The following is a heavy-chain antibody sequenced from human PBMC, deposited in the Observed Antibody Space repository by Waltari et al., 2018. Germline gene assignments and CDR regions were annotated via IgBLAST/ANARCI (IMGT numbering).Heavy chain of an antibody. CDR2: INAGNGNT. Sequence: QVQLVQSGAEVKKPGASVKVSCKASGYTFTSYAMHWVRQAPGQRLEWMGWINAGNGNTKYSQEVQGRVTITADTSTDTAYMELSSLRSEDTAVYYCATELVGATLLDYWGQGTLVTVSS. J-gene: IGHJ4*02. D-gene: IGHD1-26*01. V-gene: IGHV1-3*03. CDR3: ATELVGATLLDY. CDR1: GYTFTSYA.